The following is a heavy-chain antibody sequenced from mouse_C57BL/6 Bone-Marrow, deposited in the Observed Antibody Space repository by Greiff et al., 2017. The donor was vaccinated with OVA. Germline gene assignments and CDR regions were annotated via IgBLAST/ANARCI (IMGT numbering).Heavy chain of an antibody. D-gene: IGHD1-1*01. V-gene: IGHV5-12*01. CDR2: ISNGGGST. CDR1: GFTFSDYY. J-gene: IGHJ2*01. CDR3: ARQNYYGSSYGFDY. Sequence: EVKLMESGGGLVQPGGSLKLSCAASGFTFSDYYMYWVRQTPEKRLEWVAYISNGGGSTYYPDTVKGRFTISRDNAKNTLYLQMSRLKSEDTAMYYCARQNYYGSSYGFDYWGQGTTLTVSS.